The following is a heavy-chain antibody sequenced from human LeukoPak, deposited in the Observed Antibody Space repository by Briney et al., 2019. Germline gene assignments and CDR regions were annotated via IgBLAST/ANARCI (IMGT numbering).Heavy chain of an antibody. J-gene: IGHJ4*02. CDR2: IYTSGST. D-gene: IGHD3-10*01. CDR3: ARESLWFGELSPHTFDY. V-gene: IGHV4-61*02. Sequence: PSETLSLTCTVSGGSISSGSCYWSWIRQPAGKGLEWIGRIYTSGSTNYNPSLKSRVTISVDTSKNQFSLKLSSVTAADTAVYYCARESLWFGELSPHTFDYWGQGTLVTVSS. CDR1: GGSISSGSCY.